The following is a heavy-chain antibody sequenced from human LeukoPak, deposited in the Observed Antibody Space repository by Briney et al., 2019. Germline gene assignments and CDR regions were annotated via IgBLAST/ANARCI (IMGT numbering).Heavy chain of an antibody. V-gene: IGHV4-59*01. CDR1: GGSISSYY. J-gene: IGHJ6*03. D-gene: IGHD5-18*01. CDR2: IYYSGST. Sequence: PSETLSLTCTVSGGSISSYYWSWIRQPPGKGLEWIGYIYYSGSTNYNPSLKSRVTISVDTSKNQLSLKLSSVTAADTAVYYCARVDVDTAMSPDYYNMDVWGKGTTVTVSS. CDR3: ARVDVDTAMSPDYYNMDV.